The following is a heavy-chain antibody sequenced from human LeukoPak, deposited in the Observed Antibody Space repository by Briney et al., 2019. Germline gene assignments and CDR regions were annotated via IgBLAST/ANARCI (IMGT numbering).Heavy chain of an antibody. CDR1: GFTFDDYA. CDR3: ARDLRGGLDY. Sequence: PGGSLRLSCAASGFTFDDYAMHWVRQAPGKGLEWVSGISWNSGSIGYADSVKGRFTISRDNSKNTLYLQMNSLRAEDTAVYYCARDLRGGLDYWGQGTLVTVSS. V-gene: IGHV3-9*01. CDR2: ISWNSGSI. J-gene: IGHJ4*02. D-gene: IGHD3-16*01.